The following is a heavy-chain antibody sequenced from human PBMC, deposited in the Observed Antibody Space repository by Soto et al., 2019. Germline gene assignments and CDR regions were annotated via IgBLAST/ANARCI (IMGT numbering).Heavy chain of an antibody. D-gene: IGHD1-26*01. Sequence: QVPLVQSGTEVKRPGDSVKVSCKASGYTFTGYYVHWVRQAPGQGLEWMGWINPNSGYTYLAQRFQGRVTMNRDTSIGTAYMELSGLTSDDTAEYYCAKGGAIVAAVTRVYLYNAMDVWGQGTTVTVSS. V-gene: IGHV1-2*02. J-gene: IGHJ6*02. CDR3: AKGGAIVAAVTRVYLYNAMDV. CDR1: GYTFTGYY. CDR2: INPNSGYT.